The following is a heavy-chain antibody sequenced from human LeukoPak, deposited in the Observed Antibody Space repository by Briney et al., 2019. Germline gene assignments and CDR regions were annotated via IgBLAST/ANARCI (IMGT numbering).Heavy chain of an antibody. D-gene: IGHD2-15*01. V-gene: IGHV3-21*01. Sequence: GGSLRLSCAASGFTFSSYSMNWVRQAPRKGLEWVSSISSSSSYIYYADSVRGRFTISRDKAKNSLYLQMNSLRAKDTAVYYWAGRSGYSSETSTDVWGKGTTVTVSS. CDR1: GFTFSSYS. CDR3: AGRSGYSSETSTDV. J-gene: IGHJ6*04. CDR2: ISSSSSYI.